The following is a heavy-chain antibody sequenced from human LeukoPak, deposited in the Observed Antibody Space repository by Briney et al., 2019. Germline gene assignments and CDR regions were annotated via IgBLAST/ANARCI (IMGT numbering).Heavy chain of an antibody. CDR3: AKDQRGGPGYYDSSGLRPD. CDR1: GFISSYG. Sequence: GRSLRLSCAASGFISSYGMHWVRQAPGKGLEWVAIISYDGSNKYYADSVKGRFTISRDNSKNTLYLQMNSLRAEDTAVYYCAKDQRGGPGYYDSSGLRPDWGQGTLVTVSS. D-gene: IGHD3-22*01. J-gene: IGHJ4*02. CDR2: ISYDGSNK. V-gene: IGHV3-30*18.